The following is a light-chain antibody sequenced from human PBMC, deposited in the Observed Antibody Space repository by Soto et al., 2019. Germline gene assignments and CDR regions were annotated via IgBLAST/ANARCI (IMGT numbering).Light chain of an antibody. CDR3: QQYNNWPMWT. V-gene: IGKV3-15*01. CDR1: QSITRN. Sequence: EIVMTQSPATLSVSPGERATLSCRASQSITRNLAWYQQSPGQAPRLLIYGASTRATGIPARFSGSGSGTEFTLTINSLQSEDFAVYYCQQYNNWPMWTFGQGDQGGYQ. CDR2: GAS. J-gene: IGKJ1*01.